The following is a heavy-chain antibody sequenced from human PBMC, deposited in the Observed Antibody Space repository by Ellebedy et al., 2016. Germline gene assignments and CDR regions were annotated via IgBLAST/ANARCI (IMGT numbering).Heavy chain of an antibody. CDR2: IRSKAYGGTT. Sequence: GESLKISCTASGFTFGDYAMSWFRQAPGKGLEWVGFIRSKAYGGTTEYAASVKGRFTISRDDSKSIAYLQMNSLKTEDTAVYYCTSGYSKVGYYFDYWGQGTLVTVSS. D-gene: IGHD5-18*01. CDR1: GFTFGDYA. J-gene: IGHJ4*02. V-gene: IGHV3-49*03. CDR3: TSGYSKVGYYFDY.